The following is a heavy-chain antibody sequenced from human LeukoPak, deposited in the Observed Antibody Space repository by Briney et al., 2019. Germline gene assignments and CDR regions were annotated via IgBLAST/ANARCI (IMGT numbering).Heavy chain of an antibody. Sequence: SETLSLTCAVYGGSYSGYYWSWIRQPPGKGLEWIGEINHSGSTNYNPSLKSRVTISVDTSKNQFSLKLSSVTAADTAVYYCARGHRGPHAFDIWGQGTMVTVSS. V-gene: IGHV4-34*01. J-gene: IGHJ3*02. CDR3: ARGHRGPHAFDI. CDR1: GGSYSGYY. CDR2: INHSGST.